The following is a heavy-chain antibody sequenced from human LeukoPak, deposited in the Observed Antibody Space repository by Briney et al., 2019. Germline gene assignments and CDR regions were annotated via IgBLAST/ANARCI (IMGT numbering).Heavy chain of an antibody. Sequence: SETLSLTCAVYGGSFSGYYWSWVRQPPGKGLEWIGEINHSGSTNYNPSLKSRVTISVDTSKNQFSLKLSSVTAADTAVYYCARTRYYYNSRSYGAPYYFDYWGQGTLVTVSS. J-gene: IGHJ4*02. CDR2: INHSGST. CDR3: ARTRYYYNSRSYGAPYYFDY. CDR1: GGSFSGYY. V-gene: IGHV4-34*01. D-gene: IGHD3-10*01.